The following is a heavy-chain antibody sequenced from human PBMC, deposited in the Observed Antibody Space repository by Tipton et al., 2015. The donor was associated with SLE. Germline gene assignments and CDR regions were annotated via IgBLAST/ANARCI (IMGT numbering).Heavy chain of an antibody. V-gene: IGHV4-61*05. Sequence: TLSLTCTVSGGSISSKNYYWGWIRQPPGKGLEWIGYIYYSGSTNYNPSLKSRVTISVDTSKNQFSLKLTSVTAADTAVYYCARGFRYSSGPGAYWGQGTLVTVSS. J-gene: IGHJ4*02. CDR1: GGSISSKNYY. CDR3: ARGFRYSSGPGAY. D-gene: IGHD3-22*01. CDR2: IYYSGST.